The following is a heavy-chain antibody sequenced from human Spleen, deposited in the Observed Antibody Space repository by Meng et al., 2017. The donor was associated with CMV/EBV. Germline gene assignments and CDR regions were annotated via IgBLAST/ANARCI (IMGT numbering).Heavy chain of an antibody. V-gene: IGHV3-66*02. J-gene: IGHJ6*02. D-gene: IGHD6-13*01. CDR3: ARDLPSSWYRNGMDV. Sequence: GESLKISCATSGFTVSSSYMHWVRQAPGKGLEWVSLIYTDGSTSYADFVRGRFTISRDTSKNTLYLQMNSLRAEDTAMYYCARDLPSSWYRNGMDVWGQGTTVTVS. CDR1: GFTVSSSY. CDR2: IYTDGST.